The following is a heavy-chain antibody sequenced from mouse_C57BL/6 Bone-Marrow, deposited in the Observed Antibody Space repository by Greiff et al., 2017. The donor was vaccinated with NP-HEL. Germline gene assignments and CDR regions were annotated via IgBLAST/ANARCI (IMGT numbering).Heavy chain of an antibody. D-gene: IGHD3-2*02. CDR1: GYTFTDYY. Sequence: EVQLQQSGPELVKPGASVKISCKASGYTFTDYYMNWVKQSHGKSLEWIGDINPNNGGTSYNQKFKGKATLTVDKSSSTAYMELRSLTSEDAAVYYCARSGILWFAYWGQGTLVTVSA. CDR3: ARSGILWFAY. V-gene: IGHV1-26*01. CDR2: INPNNGGT. J-gene: IGHJ3*01.